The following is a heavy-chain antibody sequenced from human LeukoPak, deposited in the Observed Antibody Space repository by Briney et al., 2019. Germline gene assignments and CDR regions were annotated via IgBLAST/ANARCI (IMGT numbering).Heavy chain of an antibody. CDR3: ARAPYYYDSSGYGAFDI. CDR1: GGSISSYY. J-gene: IGHJ3*02. V-gene: IGHV4-59*01. D-gene: IGHD3-22*01. CDR2: IYYSGST. Sequence: PSETLSLTCTVSGGSISSYYWSWIRQPPGKGLEWIGYIYYSGSTNYNPSLKSQVTISVDTSKNQFSLKLSSVTAADTAVYYCARAPYYYDSSGYGAFDIWGQGTMVTVSS.